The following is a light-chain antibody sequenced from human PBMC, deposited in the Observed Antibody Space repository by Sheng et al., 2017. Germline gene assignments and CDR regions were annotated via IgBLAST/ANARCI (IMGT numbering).Light chain of an antibody. V-gene: IGKV1-5*01. Sequence: DIQMTQSPSTLSASVGDRVIITCRASQRISSWLAWYQQKPGKAPNLLIHAASSLQIGVPSRFSGSGSGTHFTFTISSLQPEDIATYYCQQYDTLITFGGGTKVEIK. CDR3: QQYDTLIT. CDR2: AAS. J-gene: IGKJ4*01. CDR1: QRISSW.